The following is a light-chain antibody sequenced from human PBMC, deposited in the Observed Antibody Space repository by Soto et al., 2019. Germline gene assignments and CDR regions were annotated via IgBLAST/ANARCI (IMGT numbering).Light chain of an antibody. Sequence: DIQLTQSPSFLSASVGDRVTITCRASQGIRSYLAWYQQKPGKAPKLLIYAASTFQSGVPSICSASGAGTEFTLAIGSLQPEEFASYYCQHLDSYPTFGQGTRLEIK. V-gene: IGKV1-9*01. CDR1: QGIRSY. J-gene: IGKJ5*01. CDR2: AAS. CDR3: QHLDSYPT.